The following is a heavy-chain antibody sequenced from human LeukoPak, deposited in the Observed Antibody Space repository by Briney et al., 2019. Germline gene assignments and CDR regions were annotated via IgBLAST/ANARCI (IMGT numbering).Heavy chain of an antibody. J-gene: IGHJ3*02. CDR1: GFTFSSYS. CDR3: ARDPYSSGWYKDAFDI. Sequence: GGSLRLSCAASGFTFSSYSMNWVRQAPGKGLEWVSSISGSSSYINYADSVKGRFTISRDNAQNSLFLQLNSLRAEDTAVYYCARDPYSSGWYKDAFDIWGQGTMVTVS. CDR2: ISGSSSYI. D-gene: IGHD6-19*01. V-gene: IGHV3-21*01.